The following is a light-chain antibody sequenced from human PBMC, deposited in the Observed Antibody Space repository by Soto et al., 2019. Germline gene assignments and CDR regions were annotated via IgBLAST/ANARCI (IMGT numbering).Light chain of an antibody. CDR2: AAS. CDR1: QSISSY. V-gene: IGKV1-39*01. J-gene: IGKJ1*01. CDR3: QQSYSTPGT. Sequence: DIQMTQSPSSLSASVGDRVTITCRASQSISSYLNWYRQKPGKAPKLLIYAASSLHSGVPSRFSGSGSGTDFTLTISSLQPEDFATYYCQQSYSTPGTFGQGTKVEVK.